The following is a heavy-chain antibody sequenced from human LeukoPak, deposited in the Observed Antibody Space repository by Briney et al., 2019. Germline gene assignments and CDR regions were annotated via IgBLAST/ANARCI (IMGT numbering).Heavy chain of an antibody. D-gene: IGHD3-22*01. J-gene: IGHJ4*02. CDR2: ISSSSSTI. Sequence: GGSLRLSCAASGFTFSSSAMSWVRQAPGKGLEWVSYISSSSSTIYYADSVKGRFTISRDNAKNSLYLQMNSLRAEDTAVYYCARGSTYYDSSGQVPFDYWGQGTLVTVSS. CDR3: ARGSTYYDSSGQVPFDY. CDR1: GFTFSSSA. V-gene: IGHV3-48*01.